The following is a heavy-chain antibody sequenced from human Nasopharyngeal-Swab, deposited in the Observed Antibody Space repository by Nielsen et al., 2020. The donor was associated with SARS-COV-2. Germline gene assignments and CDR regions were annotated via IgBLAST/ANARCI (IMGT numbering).Heavy chain of an antibody. Sequence: WIRQPPGKGLEWIGYIYYSGSTNYNPSLKSRVTISVDTSKNQFSLKLSSVTAADTAVYYCARERQRANWFDPWGQGTLVTVSS. J-gene: IGHJ5*02. D-gene: IGHD6-25*01. CDR2: IYYSGST. V-gene: IGHV4-59*01. CDR3: ARERQRANWFDP.